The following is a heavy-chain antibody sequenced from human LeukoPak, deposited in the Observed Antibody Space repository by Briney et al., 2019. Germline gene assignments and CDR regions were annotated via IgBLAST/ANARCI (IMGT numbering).Heavy chain of an antibody. CDR1: GGSISSSSYY. Sequence: SETLSLTCTVSGGSISSSSYYWGWIRQPPGKGLEWIGSIYYSGSTYYNPSLKSRVTISVDTSKNQFSLKLSSVTAADTAVYYCARQGGGVFRLFDYWGQGTLVTVSS. CDR2: IYYSGST. CDR3: ARQGGGVFRLFDY. D-gene: IGHD3-16*01. V-gene: IGHV4-39*01. J-gene: IGHJ4*02.